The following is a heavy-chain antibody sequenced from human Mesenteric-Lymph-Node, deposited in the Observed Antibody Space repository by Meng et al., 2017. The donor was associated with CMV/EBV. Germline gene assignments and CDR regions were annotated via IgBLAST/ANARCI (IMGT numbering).Heavy chain of an antibody. J-gene: IGHJ5*02. Sequence: QVQLVQSGAEVKKPGASVKVSCKASGYSFTGYSIHWVRQAPGQGLEWMGRISPNTGDTIYEENFQGRVTMTRDTSINTAYMELSSLTSDDTAVYYCGRGQQTFDPWGQGTLVTV. CDR2: ISPNTGDT. V-gene: IGHV1-2*06. CDR3: GRGQQTFDP. D-gene: IGHD1-1*01. CDR1: GYSFTGYS.